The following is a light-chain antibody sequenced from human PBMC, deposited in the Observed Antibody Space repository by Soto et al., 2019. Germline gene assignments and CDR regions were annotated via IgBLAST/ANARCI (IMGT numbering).Light chain of an antibody. J-gene: IGKJ1*01. CDR3: HQYNTSPQT. CDR2: WSS. CDR1: QTVLNRSNNKNY. V-gene: IGKV4-1*01. Sequence: DIVLTQSPDSLAVSLGERATISFKSSQTVLNRSNNKNYLAWYQQKPGQPPKMLIYWSSTRQSGVPARFSGSGSGTDFTLTISGLQSEDVAVYYCHQYNTSPQTFGQGTTVEFK.